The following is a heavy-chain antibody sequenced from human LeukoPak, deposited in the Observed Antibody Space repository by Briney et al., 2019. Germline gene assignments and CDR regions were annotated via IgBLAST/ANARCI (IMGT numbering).Heavy chain of an antibody. J-gene: IGHJ4*02. D-gene: IGHD3-16*01. CDR3: ASPKGTRGGIDY. Sequence: SSETLSLTCAVYGGSFSGYYWSWIRQPPVKGLEWIGEINHSGSTNYNPSLKSRVTISVDTSKNQFSLKLSSVTAADTAVYYCASPKGTRGGIDYWGQGTLVTVSS. V-gene: IGHV4-34*01. CDR2: INHSGST. CDR1: GGSFSGYY.